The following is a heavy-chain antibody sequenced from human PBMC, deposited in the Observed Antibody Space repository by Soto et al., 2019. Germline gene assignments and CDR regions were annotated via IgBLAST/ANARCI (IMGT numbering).Heavy chain of an antibody. V-gene: IGHV3-43*01. CDR3: AKGFIVGATCGFDY. CDR1: GFTFDDYS. D-gene: IGHD1-26*01. J-gene: IGHJ4*02. Sequence: EVHLVESGGVVVQPGGSLRLSCAASGFTFDDYSMHWVRQAPGKGLEWVSLISWNGGSTYYADSVKGRFTISRDNSRNSLVLQMNSLRTEDTALYYCAKGFIVGATCGFDYWGQGTLVTVSS. CDR2: ISWNGGST.